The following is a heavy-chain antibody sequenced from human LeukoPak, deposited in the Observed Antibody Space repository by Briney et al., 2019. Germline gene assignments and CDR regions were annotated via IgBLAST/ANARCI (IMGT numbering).Heavy chain of an antibody. Sequence: ASVKVSCKASGYTFTSYYVHWVRQAPGQGLEWLGTFKPNTRSAHPGLGFRDRVSMTGDMSTSTVFIELNSLRSEDTAVYYCARGGNYGSGSYYDWGQGTLVTVSS. CDR1: GYTFTSYY. D-gene: IGHD3-10*01. CDR2: FKPNTRSA. J-gene: IGHJ4*02. V-gene: IGHV1-46*01. CDR3: ARGGNYGSGSYYD.